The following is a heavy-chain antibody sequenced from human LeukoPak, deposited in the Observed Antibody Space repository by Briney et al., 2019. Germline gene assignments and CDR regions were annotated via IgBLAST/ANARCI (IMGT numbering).Heavy chain of an antibody. Sequence: SETLSLTCTVSGGSISSYYWSWIRQPAGKGLEWIGRIYTSGSTNYNPSLKSRVTMSVDTSKNQFSLKLSSVTAADTAVYYCARDLFVASSLFFYYWGQGTLVTVSS. D-gene: IGHD6-13*01. CDR2: IYTSGST. CDR3: ARDLFVASSLFFYY. CDR1: GGSISSYY. J-gene: IGHJ4*02. V-gene: IGHV4-4*07.